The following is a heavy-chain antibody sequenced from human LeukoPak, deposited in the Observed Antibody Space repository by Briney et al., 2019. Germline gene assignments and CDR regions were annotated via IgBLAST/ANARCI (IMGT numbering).Heavy chain of an antibody. V-gene: IGHV3-33*01. CDR3: ARVVSCYGSSYRLLDL. CDR2: IWFDGSNK. CDR1: GFSFSTYG. D-gene: IGHD3-10*01. J-gene: IGHJ2*01. Sequence: GGSLRLSCEASGFSFSTYGMHWVRQAPGKGLEWVALIWFDGSNKHYADSVKGRFTISRDNSKNTMYLQMDSLRAEDTAVYYCARVVSCYGSSYRLLDLWGRGTLVTVSS.